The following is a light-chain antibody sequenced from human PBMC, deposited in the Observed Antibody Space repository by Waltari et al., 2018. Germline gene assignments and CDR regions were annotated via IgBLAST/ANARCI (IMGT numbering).Light chain of an antibody. Sequence: QSALTQPPSASGSPGQSVTISCTGTSSDVGRYNYVSWYQQHPGQAPKLSIYEVSKRPSGGPARLSGSKSGNTASLTVSGLQAEDEADYYCSSYAGSNNVVFGGGTKLTVL. CDR1: SSDVGRYNY. J-gene: IGLJ2*01. CDR2: EVS. CDR3: SSYAGSNNVV. V-gene: IGLV2-8*01.